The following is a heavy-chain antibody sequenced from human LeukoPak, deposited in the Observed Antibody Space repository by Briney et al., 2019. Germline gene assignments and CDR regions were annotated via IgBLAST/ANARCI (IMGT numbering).Heavy chain of an antibody. J-gene: IGHJ4*02. CDR2: IRNSTNAI. D-gene: IGHD5-12*01. CDR1: GFTFNTYI. V-gene: IGHV3-48*04. Sequence: GGSLRLSCAASGFTFNTYIMNWVRQAPGKGLEWVSYIRNSTNAIYYADSVRGRFTISRDNAKNSLYLQMNSLRAEDTAVYYCARAGGHRNGGYDYWGQGTLVTVSS. CDR3: ARAGGHRNGGYDY.